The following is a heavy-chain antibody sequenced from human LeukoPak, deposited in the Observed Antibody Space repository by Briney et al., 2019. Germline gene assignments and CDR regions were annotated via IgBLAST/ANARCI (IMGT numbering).Heavy chain of an antibody. CDR3: ARDHRVVGVTGGAFDI. V-gene: IGHV3-48*02. CDR2: ISSSSSTI. D-gene: IGHD1-26*01. CDR1: GFIFSNYN. J-gene: IGHJ3*02. Sequence: GGSLRLSCAVSGFIFSNYNMNWVRQAPGKGLEWVSYISSSSSTIYYADSVKGRFTISRDNAKNSLYLQINSLRDEDTPVYYCARDHRVVGVTGGAFDIWGQGTMVTVSS.